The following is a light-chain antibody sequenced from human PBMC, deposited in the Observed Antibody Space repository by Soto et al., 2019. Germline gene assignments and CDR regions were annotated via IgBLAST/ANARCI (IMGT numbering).Light chain of an antibody. J-gene: IGKJ5*01. CDR1: QDISNY. V-gene: IGKV1-33*01. CDR2: DAS. Sequence: DIQMTQSPSSLSASVGDRVTITCRARQDISNYLNWYQQRPGKAHKLLIYDASNLERGVPSRFSGTRSGTHFTFAITSLQPEDVATYYCQQSDSLPITFGQGTRLE. CDR3: QQSDSLPIT.